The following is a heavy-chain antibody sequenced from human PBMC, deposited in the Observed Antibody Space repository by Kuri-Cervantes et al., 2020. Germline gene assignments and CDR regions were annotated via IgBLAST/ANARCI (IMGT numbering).Heavy chain of an antibody. CDR2: IKSKTDGGTT. Sequence: GESLKISCAASGFTFSNAWMSWVRQAPGKGLEWVGRIKSKTDGGTTDYAAPVKGRFTISRDDSKNTLYLQMNSLKTEDTAVYYCTTLDGITMVRGARGQGTLVTVSS. CDR3: TTLDGITMVRGA. V-gene: IGHV3-15*01. D-gene: IGHD3-10*01. J-gene: IGHJ4*02. CDR1: GFTFSNAW.